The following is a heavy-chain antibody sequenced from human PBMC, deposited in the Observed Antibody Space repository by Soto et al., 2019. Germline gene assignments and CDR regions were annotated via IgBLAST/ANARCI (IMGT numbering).Heavy chain of an antibody. D-gene: IGHD3-22*01. CDR1: GGSISSDDYY. J-gene: IGHJ1*01. CDR2: IHSSGSI. Sequence: ASETLSLTCTVSGGSISSDDYYWSCIRHAPGRGLEWIGYIHSSGSIYYNPSLKSRATMSIDTARNQFSLKVSSVTVADTAVYYCARDLDCFHYDDSGPDPRSGWGQRTAVPVSS. V-gene: IGHV4-30-4*01. CDR3: ARDLDCFHYDDSGPDPRSG.